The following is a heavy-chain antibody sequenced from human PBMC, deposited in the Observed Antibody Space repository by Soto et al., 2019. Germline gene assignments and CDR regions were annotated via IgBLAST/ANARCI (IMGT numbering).Heavy chain of an antibody. D-gene: IGHD3-10*01. Sequence: GGSLRLSCAASGFTFSNAWMSWVRQAPGKGLEWVGRIKSKTDGGTTDYAAPVKGRFTISRDDSKNTLYLQMNSLKTEDTAVYYCTTSFFLLMGGELLINYPGVDYWGQGTLVTVSS. CDR2: IKSKTDGGTT. V-gene: IGHV3-15*01. CDR1: GFTFSNAW. CDR3: TTSFFLLMGGELLINYPGVDY. J-gene: IGHJ4*02.